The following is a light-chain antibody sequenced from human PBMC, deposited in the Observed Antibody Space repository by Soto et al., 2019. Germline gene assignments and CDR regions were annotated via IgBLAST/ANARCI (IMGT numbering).Light chain of an antibody. CDR3: KQYNRYFTWT. J-gene: IGKJ1*01. Sequence: DIQMTQSPSTLSASVGDRVTITCRASQSISSWLAWYQQKPGQAPKLLIYKASSLESGVPSRFSGSGSGTACTLTISSLQPDDFSTYYCKQYNRYFTWTFGQGTKVEIK. CDR1: QSISSW. CDR2: KAS. V-gene: IGKV1-5*03.